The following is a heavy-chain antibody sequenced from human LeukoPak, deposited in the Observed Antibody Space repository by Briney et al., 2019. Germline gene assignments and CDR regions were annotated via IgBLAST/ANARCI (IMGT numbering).Heavy chain of an antibody. CDR2: ISFDGSNT. CDR3: AKPGDGCSGGSCYYFDY. CDR1: GFTFNNYA. Sequence: PGGSLRLSCTASGFTFNNYAMHWVRQAPGKGLEWVAVISFDGSNTYYADSVKGRFTISRDISKNTLYLQMNSLRGEDTAVYYCAKPGDGCSGGSCYYFDYWGQGTLVTVSS. J-gene: IGHJ4*02. D-gene: IGHD2-15*01. V-gene: IGHV3-30-3*02.